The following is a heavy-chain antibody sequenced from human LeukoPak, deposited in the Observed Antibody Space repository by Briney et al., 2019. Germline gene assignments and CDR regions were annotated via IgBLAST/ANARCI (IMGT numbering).Heavy chain of an antibody. V-gene: IGHV1-2*02. Sequence: ASVKVSCKASGYTFTGYYMHWVRQAPGQGLEWMGWINPNSGGTKYAQKFQGRVTMTTDTSTSTAYMELRSLSSDDTAVYYCARGSGFGGYYFDYWGQGTLVTVSS. CDR3: ARGSGFGGYYFDY. CDR2: INPNSGGT. J-gene: IGHJ4*02. CDR1: GYTFTGYY. D-gene: IGHD3-10*01.